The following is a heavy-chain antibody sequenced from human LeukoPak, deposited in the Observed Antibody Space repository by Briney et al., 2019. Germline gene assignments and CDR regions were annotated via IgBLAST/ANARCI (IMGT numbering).Heavy chain of an antibody. D-gene: IGHD3-22*01. CDR2: INPNSGGT. CDR3: ARDRIMNYYDSSARYFDL. CDR1: GYTFTGYY. J-gene: IGHJ2*01. V-gene: IGHV1-2*02. Sequence: GASVKVSCKASGYTFTGYYMHWVRQAPGQGLEWMGWINPNSGGTNYAQKFQGRVTMTRDTSISTAYMELSRLRSDDTAVYYCARDRIMNYYDSSARYFDLWGRGTLVTVSS.